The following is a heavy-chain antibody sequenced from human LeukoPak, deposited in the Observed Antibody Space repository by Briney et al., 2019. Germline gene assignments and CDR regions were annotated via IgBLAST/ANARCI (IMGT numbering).Heavy chain of an antibody. CDR1: GFTFKLYW. CDR2: INDDGSDT. J-gene: IGHJ5*02. V-gene: IGHV3-74*01. Sequence: PGGSLRLSCAASGFTFKLYWMHWVRQVPGKAPVWVSRINDDGSDTRYADSVKSRFTISRDDATNMVFLQMNSLRPEDTAIYYCIRGGPSTWSWGQGTLVTVSS. CDR3: IRGGPSTWS. D-gene: IGHD2-15*01.